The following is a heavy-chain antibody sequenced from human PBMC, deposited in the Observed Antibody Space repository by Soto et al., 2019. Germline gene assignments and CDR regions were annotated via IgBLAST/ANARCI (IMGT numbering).Heavy chain of an antibody. CDR1: EFTFNNYW. J-gene: IGHJ6*02. D-gene: IGHD2-21*01. CDR2: INTDGSTT. Sequence: EVQLVESGGGLVQPGVSLRLSCAAYEFTFNNYWRNWVRQVTGQGLEWVSRINTDGSTTNYADSVMGRFTISRGNADHTVYLQMNSVRDEDTAVDYCARVIYLQYGLYVWGQGAKVTVSS. V-gene: IGHV3-74*01. CDR3: ARVIYLQYGLYV.